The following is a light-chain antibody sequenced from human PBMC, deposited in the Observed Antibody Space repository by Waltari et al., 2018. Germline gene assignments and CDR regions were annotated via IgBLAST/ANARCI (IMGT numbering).Light chain of an antibody. Sequence: DIVMTQSPDSLAVSLGERATINCKSSQALFSTSNNNNYLAWYQQKPGQPPKLLIHWASTRESGVPDRFSGSGSGTDFTLTISSLQAEDVAVYYCQQYYKSPLTFGQGTRLEIK. CDR3: QQYYKSPLT. CDR1: QALFSTSNNNNY. J-gene: IGKJ5*01. V-gene: IGKV4-1*01. CDR2: WAS.